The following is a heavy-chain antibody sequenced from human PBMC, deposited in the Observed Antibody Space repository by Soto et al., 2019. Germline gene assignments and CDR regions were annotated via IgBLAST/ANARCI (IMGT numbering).Heavy chain of an antibody. CDR1: GGSMSGYY. D-gene: IGHD2-21*02. CDR3: ARVSHIVVVPAVRGAFDI. CDR2: IYDSGTT. V-gene: IGHV4-59*01. Sequence: QVQLQESGPGLEKASETLSLTCTVSGGSMSGYYWSWIRQPPGKGLEWIGFIYDSGTTNYNPSLKSRGTISIDMSKNQFSLKLTSVTSADTAVYYCARVSHIVVVPAVRGAFDIWGQGTMITVPS. J-gene: IGHJ3*02.